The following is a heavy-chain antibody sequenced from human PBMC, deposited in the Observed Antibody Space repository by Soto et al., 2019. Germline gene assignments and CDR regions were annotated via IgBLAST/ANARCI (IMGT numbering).Heavy chain of an antibody. CDR2: IYYSGSN. CDR3: ARRYGSAIDY. Sequence: QVQLQESGPGLVKPSETLSLTCTVSGGSISSYYWSWIRQPPGKGLEWIGYIYYSGSNKYNPSLKRRVTISVDTSKNHFSLKLSSVTAADPAVYSSARRYGSAIDYWGQGTLVTVSS. J-gene: IGHJ4*02. CDR1: GGSISSYY. D-gene: IGHD1-26*01. V-gene: IGHV4-59*08.